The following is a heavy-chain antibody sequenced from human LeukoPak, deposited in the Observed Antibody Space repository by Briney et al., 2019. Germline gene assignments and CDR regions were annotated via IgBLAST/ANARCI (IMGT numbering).Heavy chain of an antibody. Sequence: PRGSLRLSCAVSGFTFNKYYMHWVRQAPGKGLVWVSRISSDGSNTNYADSVKGRFTISRDNAKNTLYLQMNSLRAEDTAVYYCIRVPYWGQGALVTVSS. CDR3: IRVPY. CDR1: GFTFNKYY. CDR2: ISSDGSNT. J-gene: IGHJ4*02. V-gene: IGHV3-74*01.